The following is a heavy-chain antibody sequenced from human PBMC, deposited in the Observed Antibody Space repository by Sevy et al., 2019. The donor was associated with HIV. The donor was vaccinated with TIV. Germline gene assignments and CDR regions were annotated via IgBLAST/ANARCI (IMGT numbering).Heavy chain of an antibody. CDR2: ISGSGVST. Sequence: GGSLRLSCAASGFTLNNYAMNWVRQAPGKGLEWVSGISGSGVSTYYADSVKGRFTISRDNSKNTQYLQMNSLRAEDTAVYYCAKDSYFDNTLFDYWGQGTLVTVSS. J-gene: IGHJ4*02. D-gene: IGHD3-22*01. CDR1: GFTLNNYA. CDR3: AKDSYFDNTLFDY. V-gene: IGHV3-23*01.